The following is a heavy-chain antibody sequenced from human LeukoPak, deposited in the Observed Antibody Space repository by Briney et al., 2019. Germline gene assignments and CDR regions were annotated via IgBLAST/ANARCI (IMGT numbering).Heavy chain of an antibody. CDR1: GYTLTSYG. CDR2: ISAYNGNT. CDR3: ARDLGGEYYDFWSGYYPYFDY. J-gene: IGHJ4*02. D-gene: IGHD3-3*01. Sequence: ASVKVSCKASGYTLTSYGISWVRQAPGQGLEWMGWISAYNGNTNYAQKLQGRVTMTTDTSTSTAYMELRSLRSDDTAVYYCARDLGGEYYDFWSGYYPYFDYWGQGTLVTVSS. V-gene: IGHV1-18*01.